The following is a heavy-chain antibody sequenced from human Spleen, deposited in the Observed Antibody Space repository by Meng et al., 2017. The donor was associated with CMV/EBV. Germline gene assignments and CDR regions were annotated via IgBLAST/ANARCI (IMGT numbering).Heavy chain of an antibody. CDR2: ISWNSGNM. J-gene: IGHJ4*02. CDR1: GFTFSSYD. Sequence: SLKISCAACGFTFSSYDMHWVRQAPGKGLVWVSGISWNSGNMGYADSVKGRFTISRDNAKNSLYLQMDNLGTEDTALYYCVRDRNYGVYLGSDYWGQGTLVTVSS. V-gene: IGHV3-9*01. D-gene: IGHD4-17*01. CDR3: VRDRNYGVYLGSDY.